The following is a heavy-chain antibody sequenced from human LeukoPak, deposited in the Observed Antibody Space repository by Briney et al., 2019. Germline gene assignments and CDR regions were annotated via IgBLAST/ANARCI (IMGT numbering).Heavy chain of an antibody. Sequence: GGSLRLSCAASGSTFSNYPMTWVRQAPGKGLEWVSSISGSGGSTYYADSVKGRFTISRDNSKNTLYLQMNSLRAEDTAVYYCAKAYNSGWYGIHFFDYWGQGTLVTVSS. V-gene: IGHV3-23*01. CDR1: GSTFSNYP. D-gene: IGHD6-19*01. CDR3: AKAYNSGWYGIHFFDY. J-gene: IGHJ4*02. CDR2: ISGSGGST.